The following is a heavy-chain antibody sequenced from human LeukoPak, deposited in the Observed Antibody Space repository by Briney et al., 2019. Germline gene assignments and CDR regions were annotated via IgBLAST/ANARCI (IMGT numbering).Heavy chain of an antibody. V-gene: IGHV3-23*01. CDR2: ISGSGGST. CDR1: GFTFSTYS. J-gene: IGHJ4*02. Sequence: PRGSLRLSCLASGFTFSTYSLSWVRQAPGKGLEWVSSISGSGGSTYYADSVKGRFTISRDNSKNTLYLQMNSLRAEDTAVYYCAKGPLLWDWGQGTLVTVSS. D-gene: IGHD2/OR15-2a*01. CDR3: AKGPLLWD.